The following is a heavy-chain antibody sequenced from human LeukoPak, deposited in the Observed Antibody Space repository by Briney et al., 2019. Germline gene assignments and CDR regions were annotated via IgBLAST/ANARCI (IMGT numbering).Heavy chain of an antibody. D-gene: IGHD4-17*01. Sequence: PGGSLRLSCAASGFSFSSFAMTWVRQAPGKALEWVSSITGGHYTTYNTDSVNGRFTISRDNSKNTLYLHMNSLRADDTAVYYCTKDPNGDYVGEFDPWGQGTLVTVSS. CDR1: GFSFSSFA. J-gene: IGHJ5*02. CDR3: TKDPNGDYVGEFDP. CDR2: ITGGHYTT. V-gene: IGHV3-23*01.